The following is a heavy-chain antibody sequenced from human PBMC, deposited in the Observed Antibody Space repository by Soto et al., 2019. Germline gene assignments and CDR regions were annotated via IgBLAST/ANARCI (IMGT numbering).Heavy chain of an antibody. CDR1: GYTFTHYG. CDR2: INSFSGDT. J-gene: IGHJ2*01. D-gene: IGHD2-15*01. Sequence: QVQLVQSGAEVKKPGASVKVSCKASGYTFTHYGITWVRQAPGQGLEWMGWINSFSGDTNYPQKLQGRLTMTPDTSTNTVYMEFMYLWADDTAVYYSARDLHSGGKYWHLDMWGLCTLVTVSS. CDR3: ARDLHSGGKYWHLDM. V-gene: IGHV1-18*01.